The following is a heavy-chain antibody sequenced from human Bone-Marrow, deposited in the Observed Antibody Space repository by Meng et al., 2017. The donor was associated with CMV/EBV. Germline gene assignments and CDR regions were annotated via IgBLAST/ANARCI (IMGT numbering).Heavy chain of an antibody. D-gene: IGHD3-3*01. CDR1: GFTFSAYS. CDR3: ARDLIHDFWSGYGYYYGMDV. CDR2: IDSRSRYI. Sequence: ETLSLTCAASGFTFSAYSMYWVRQAPGKGLEWVSSIDSRSRYIYYADSMKGRFTISRDNAKNSLHLQMNSLRAEDTAVYYCARDLIHDFWSGYGYYYGMDVWGRGTTVTVYS. J-gene: IGHJ6*02. V-gene: IGHV3-21*01.